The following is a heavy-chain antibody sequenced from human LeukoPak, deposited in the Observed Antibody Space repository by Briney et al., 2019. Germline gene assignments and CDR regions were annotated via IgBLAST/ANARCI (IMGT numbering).Heavy chain of an antibody. CDR2: ISSSGSTI. CDR3: ARALGAFDI. CDR1: GFSFSTYI. D-gene: IGHD3-16*01. J-gene: IGHJ3*02. Sequence: GGSLRLSCAASGFSFSTYIMNWVRQAPGKGLEWVSYISSSGSTIYYADSVKGRFTISRDNAKNSLYLQMNSLRAEDTAVYYCARALGAFDIWGQGTMVTVSS. V-gene: IGHV3-48*04.